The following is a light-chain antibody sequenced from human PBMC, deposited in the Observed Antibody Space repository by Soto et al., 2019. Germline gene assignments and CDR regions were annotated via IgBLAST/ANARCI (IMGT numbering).Light chain of an antibody. CDR3: SSYTSSSTLYV. V-gene: IGLV2-14*01. J-gene: IGLJ1*01. Sequence: QSVLTQPASVSGSPGQSITISCTGTSSDVGGYNYVSWYQQHPGKAPKLMIYEVSNRPSGVSNRFSGSKSGNTASRTISGLQAEDEAYYYCSSYTSSSTLYVFGTGTKLTVL. CDR1: SSDVGGYNY. CDR2: EVS.